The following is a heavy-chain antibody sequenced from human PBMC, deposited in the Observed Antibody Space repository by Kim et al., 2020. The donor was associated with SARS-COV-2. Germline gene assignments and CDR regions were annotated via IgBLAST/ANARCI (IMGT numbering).Heavy chain of an antibody. J-gene: IGHJ3*02. CDR3: ASATFYDFWSGNAFDI. D-gene: IGHD3-3*01. V-gene: IGHV4-31*02. Sequence: SLKGRVTISVDTSKNRVSLNLSSVTAADTAVYYCASATFYDFWSGNAFDIWGQGTMVTVSS.